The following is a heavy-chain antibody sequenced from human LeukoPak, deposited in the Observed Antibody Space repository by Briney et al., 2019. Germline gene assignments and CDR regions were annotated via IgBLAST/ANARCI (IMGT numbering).Heavy chain of an antibody. CDR1: GGSISSGGYY. CDR2: INHSGST. V-gene: IGHV4-30-2*01. CDR3: ASKVRSWFDP. J-gene: IGHJ5*02. D-gene: IGHD1-1*01. Sequence: SQTLSLTCTVSGGSISSGGYYWSWIRQPPGKGLEWIGEINHSGSTNYNPSLKSRVTISVDTSKNQFSLKLSSVTAADTAVYYCASKVRSWFDPWGQGTLVTVSS.